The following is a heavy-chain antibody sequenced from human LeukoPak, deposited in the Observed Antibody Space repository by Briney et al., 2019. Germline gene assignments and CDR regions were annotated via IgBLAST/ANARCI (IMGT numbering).Heavy chain of an antibody. Sequence: SETLSLTCTVSGGSVSSGSYYWSWIRQPPGKGLEWIGYIYYSGSINYNPSLKSRVTISVDTSNNQFSLKLSSVTAADTAVYYCARSQWELLDYWGQGTLVTVSS. J-gene: IGHJ4*02. CDR1: GGSVSSGSYY. CDR2: IYYSGSI. D-gene: IGHD1-26*01. CDR3: ARSQWELLDY. V-gene: IGHV4-61*01.